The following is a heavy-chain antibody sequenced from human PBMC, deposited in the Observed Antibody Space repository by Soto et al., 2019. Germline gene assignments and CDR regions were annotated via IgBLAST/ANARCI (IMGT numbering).Heavy chain of an antibody. V-gene: IGHV3-74*01. Sequence: GGSLRLSCAASGFTFSSYWIHWVRQAPGKGLVWVSRINSDGSTTTYADSVKGRFTISRDNAKNALYLQVNSLRAEDTAMYYCARQDHYGMDVWGQGTTVTVSS. CDR2: INSDGSTT. CDR1: GFTFSSYW. J-gene: IGHJ6*02. CDR3: ARQDHYGMDV.